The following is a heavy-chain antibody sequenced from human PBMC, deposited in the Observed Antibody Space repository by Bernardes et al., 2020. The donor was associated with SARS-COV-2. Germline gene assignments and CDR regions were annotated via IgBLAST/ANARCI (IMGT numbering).Heavy chain of an antibody. Sequence: SETLSLTCTVSGGSISSGGYYWSWIRQPPGKSLEWTGYTYYSGSTYYNPSLKSRVTISVDTSKNQFSLKLSSVTAADTAVYYCVRGIPQSITIFGVVIPGNWFHPWGQGTLVTLSS. J-gene: IGHJ5*02. CDR3: VRGIPQSITIFGVVIPGNWFHP. CDR2: TYYSGST. V-gene: IGHV4-31*03. D-gene: IGHD3-3*01. CDR1: GGSISSGGYY.